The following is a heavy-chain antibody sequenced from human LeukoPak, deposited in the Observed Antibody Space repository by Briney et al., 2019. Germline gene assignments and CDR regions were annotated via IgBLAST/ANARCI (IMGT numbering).Heavy chain of an antibody. CDR2: ISSSSTTI. D-gene: IGHD5-18*01. CDR3: ARGQLKMDTDAFYI. J-gene: IGHJ3*02. Sequence: GGSLRLSCAASGFPFSSYSLNWARQAPGKGLEWVSYISSSSTTIYYADSVKGRFTISRDNAKNSLYLQMTNLRIEDSAVYYCARGQLKMDTDAFYIWGQGTVVTVFS. V-gene: IGHV3-48*04. CDR1: GFPFSSYS.